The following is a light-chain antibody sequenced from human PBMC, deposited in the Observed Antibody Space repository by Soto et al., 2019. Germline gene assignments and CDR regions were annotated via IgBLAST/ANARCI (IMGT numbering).Light chain of an antibody. CDR2: DTS. V-gene: IGKV3-11*01. CDR3: QQRRNWVS. J-gene: IGKJ3*01. CDR1: QSVDTY. Sequence: LTQSPAILSLSPGERATLSCTAIQSVDTYIAWYQQRPGQPPRLLIHDTSHRASGVPVRFRGSGSGTDFTLTITSLEPEDFAVYFCQQRRNWVSFGPGTRL.